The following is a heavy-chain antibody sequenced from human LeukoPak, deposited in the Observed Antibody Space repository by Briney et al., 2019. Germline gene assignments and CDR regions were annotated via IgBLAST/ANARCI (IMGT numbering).Heavy chain of an antibody. D-gene: IGHD6-13*01. CDR2: IYYSGST. Sequence: SETLSLTCSVSGGSINSHYWSWIRQPPGKGLEWIGYIYYSGSTNYNPSLKSRVAISVDTSKNQFSLKLSSVTAADTAVYYCARSRGSMYSSSWYRLKYYYMDVWGKGTTVTVSS. CDR3: ARSRGSMYSSSWYRLKYYYMDV. V-gene: IGHV4-59*11. CDR1: GGSINSHY. J-gene: IGHJ6*03.